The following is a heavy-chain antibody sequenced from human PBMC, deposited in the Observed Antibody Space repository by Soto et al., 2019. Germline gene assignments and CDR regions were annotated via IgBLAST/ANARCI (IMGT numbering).Heavy chain of an antibody. J-gene: IGHJ4*02. CDR2: IYPGDSDT. Sequence: GESLKISCKGSGYSFTSHWIAWVRQMPGKGLEWMGIIYPGDSDTRYSPSFQGQVTMSGDKSISAAYVQWSSLKASDTAMYYCASMDDYGYTIDYCGQGSLVTVYS. D-gene: IGHD5-12*01. CDR1: GYSFTSHW. V-gene: IGHV5-51*01. CDR3: ASMDDYGYTIDY.